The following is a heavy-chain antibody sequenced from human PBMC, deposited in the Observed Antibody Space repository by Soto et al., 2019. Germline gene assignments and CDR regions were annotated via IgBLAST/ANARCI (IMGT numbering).Heavy chain of an antibody. V-gene: IGHV4-39*01. D-gene: IGHD3-3*01. CDR1: GVSVSSSSHY. J-gene: IGHJ4*02. CDR2: IYYSGST. Sequence: SETLSLTCTVSGVSVSSSSHYWGWIRQPPEKGLEWIGTIYYSGSTFYNPSLKSRITISVDTSKNQFSLKLTSVTAADTAVYYCVRRVEYYDFWSGYGGFDYWGQGTLVTVSS. CDR3: VRRVEYYDFWSGYGGFDY.